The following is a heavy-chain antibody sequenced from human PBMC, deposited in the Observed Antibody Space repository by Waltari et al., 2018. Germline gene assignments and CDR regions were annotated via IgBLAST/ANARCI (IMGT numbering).Heavy chain of an antibody. Sequence: QLQLQESGPGLVKPSETLSLTCTVSGGSISSSSYYWGWIRQPPGKGLEWIGSIYYSGSTNDNPSLKSRVTISVDTSKNQFSLKLSSVTAADTAVYYCALAVGYCSSTSCPFRWFDPWGQGTLVTVSS. CDR1: GGSISSSSYY. V-gene: IGHV4-39*07. CDR3: ALAVGYCSSTSCPFRWFDP. D-gene: IGHD2-2*01. J-gene: IGHJ5*02. CDR2: IYYSGST.